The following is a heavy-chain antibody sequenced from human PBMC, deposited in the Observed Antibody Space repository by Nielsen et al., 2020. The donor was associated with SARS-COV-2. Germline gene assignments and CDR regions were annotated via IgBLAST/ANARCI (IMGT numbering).Heavy chain of an antibody. CDR3: AKVWWAETDAFDF. D-gene: IGHD2-21*01. Sequence: GESLKISCAASGFTFSSYAMHWVRQAAGKGLEWAAGISDDGNDQNYAEFVEGRLTISRDNSKNTLFLEMNSLRAEDTAVYYCAKVWWAETDAFDFWGQGTTVTVSS. V-gene: IGHV3-30*04. CDR2: ISDDGNDQ. CDR1: GFTFSSYA. J-gene: IGHJ3*01.